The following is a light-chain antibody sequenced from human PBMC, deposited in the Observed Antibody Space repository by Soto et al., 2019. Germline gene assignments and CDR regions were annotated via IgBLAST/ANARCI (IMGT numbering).Light chain of an antibody. Sequence: DIQMTQSPSSLSASVGDRVTITCRASQYISSYLNWYQQKPGKAPKVLIYIASNLQSGAPSRFSGSGSGTDFTLTISSVQPEDCGTYYCQQTYSIPSFGGGTKVEI. J-gene: IGKJ4*01. CDR2: IAS. V-gene: IGKV1-39*01. CDR3: QQTYSIPS. CDR1: QYISSY.